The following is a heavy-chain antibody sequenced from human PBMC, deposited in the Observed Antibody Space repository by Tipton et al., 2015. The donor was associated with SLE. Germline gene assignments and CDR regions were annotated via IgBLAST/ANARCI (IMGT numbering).Heavy chain of an antibody. CDR3: TRDGVPGDTLQYNWYFDL. CDR2: IRSKAYGGTI. V-gene: IGHV3-49*04. D-gene: IGHD4-11*01. J-gene: IGHJ2*01. Sequence: RSLRLSCTASGFTFGDYAMSWVRQAPGKGLEWVGFIRSKAYGGTIEYAASVKGRFTISRDDSKSIAYLQMNSLKTEDTAVYYCTRDGVPGDTLQYNWYFDLWGRGTLVTVSS. CDR1: GFTFGDYA.